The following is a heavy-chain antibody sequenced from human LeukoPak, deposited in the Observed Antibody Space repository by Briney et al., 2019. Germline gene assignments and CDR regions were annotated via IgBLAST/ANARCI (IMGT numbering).Heavy chain of an antibody. J-gene: IGHJ4*02. D-gene: IGHD3-10*01. CDR1: GFTFSNAW. Sequence: GGSLRLSCAASGFTFSNAWMSWVRQAPGKGLEWVGRIKSKTDGGTTDYAAPVKGRFTISRDDSKNTLYLQMNSLKTEDTTVYYCTTGLLLWFGELLDELDYWGQGTLVTVSS. CDR2: IKSKTDGGTT. V-gene: IGHV3-15*01. CDR3: TTGLLLWFGELLDELDY.